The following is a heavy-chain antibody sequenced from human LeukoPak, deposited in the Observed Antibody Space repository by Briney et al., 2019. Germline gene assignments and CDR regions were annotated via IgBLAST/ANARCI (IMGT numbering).Heavy chain of an antibody. J-gene: IGHJ4*02. D-gene: IGHD1-26*01. CDR1: GGSISSYY. Sequence: PSETLSLTCTVSGGSISSYYWSWIRQPPGKGLEWIGYIYYSGSTNYNPSLKSRVTISVDTSKNQFSLKLSSVTAADTAVYYCARLLLVGASHYFDYWGQGTLVTVSS. CDR2: IYYSGST. V-gene: IGHV4-59*01. CDR3: ARLLLVGASHYFDY.